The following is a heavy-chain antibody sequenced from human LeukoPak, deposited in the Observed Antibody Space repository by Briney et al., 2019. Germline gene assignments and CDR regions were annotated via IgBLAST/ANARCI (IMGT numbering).Heavy chain of an antibody. V-gene: IGHV4-39*01. CDR2: IYYSGST. Sequence: PSETLSLTCTVSGGSISSSSYYWGWIRQPPGKGLEWIGSIYYSGSTYYNPSLESRVTISVDTSKNQFSLKLSSVTAADTAVYYCARLTGITMIVAPWGQGTLVTVSS. CDR1: GGSISSSSYY. D-gene: IGHD3-22*01. CDR3: ARLTGITMIVAP. J-gene: IGHJ5*02.